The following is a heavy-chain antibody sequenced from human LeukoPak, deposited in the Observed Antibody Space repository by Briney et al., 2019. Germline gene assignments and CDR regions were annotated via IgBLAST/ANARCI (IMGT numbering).Heavy chain of an antibody. CDR3: ATSYSSSSGPFDS. CDR2: ISGNAGST. D-gene: IGHD6-6*01. J-gene: IGHJ4*02. Sequence: GGSLRLSCAASGFTLSSYAMSWVRQAPGKGLEWVSLISGNAGSTYYVDSVKGRFTISRDNSRNTLHLQMDSLRADDTAVYYCATSYSSSSGPFDSWGQGTLVTVSS. CDR1: GFTLSSYA. V-gene: IGHV3-23*01.